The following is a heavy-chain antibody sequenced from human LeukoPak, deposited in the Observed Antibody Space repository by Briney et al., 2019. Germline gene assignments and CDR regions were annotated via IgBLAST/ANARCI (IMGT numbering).Heavy chain of an antibody. Sequence: GGSLRLSCAVSGFAFSKFAMSWVRQAPGKGLEWVSAMGGSGDGTYYADSVKGRFTISRDNSKNTLYLQMNSLRAEDTAVYYCAKMMGQRLYDYCMDVWGKGTTVTVSS. CDR2: MGGSGDGT. J-gene: IGHJ6*03. CDR3: AKMMGQRLYDYCMDV. V-gene: IGHV3-23*01. D-gene: IGHD3-16*01. CDR1: GFAFSKFA.